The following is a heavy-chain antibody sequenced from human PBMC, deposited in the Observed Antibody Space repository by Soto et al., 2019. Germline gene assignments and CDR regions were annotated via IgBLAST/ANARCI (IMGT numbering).Heavy chain of an antibody. J-gene: IGHJ6*02. V-gene: IGHV3-30*18. CDR3: AKESFFDWHIPGGMDV. CDR2: ISYDGSNK. D-gene: IGHD3-9*01. Sequence: GGSLRLSCAASGFTFSSYGMHWVRQAPGKGLEWVAVISYDGSNKYYADSVKGRFTISRDNSKNTLYLQMNSLRAEDTAVYYCAKESFFDWHIPGGMDVWGQGTTVTVSS. CDR1: GFTFSSYG.